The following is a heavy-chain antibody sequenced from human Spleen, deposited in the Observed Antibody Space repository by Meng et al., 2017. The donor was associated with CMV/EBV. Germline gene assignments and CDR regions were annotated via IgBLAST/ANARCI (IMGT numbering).Heavy chain of an antibody. Sequence: GGSLRLSCAASGFTVSSNYMSWVRQAPGKGLEWVSVIYSGGSTYYADSVKGRFTISRDNSKNTLYLQMNSLRAEDTAVYFCAKDQEYCTSTTCYYYGLDVWGQGTTVTVSS. J-gene: IGHJ6*02. D-gene: IGHD2-2*01. CDR1: GFTVSSNY. CDR2: IYSGGST. CDR3: AKDQEYCTSTTCYYYGLDV. V-gene: IGHV3-53*01.